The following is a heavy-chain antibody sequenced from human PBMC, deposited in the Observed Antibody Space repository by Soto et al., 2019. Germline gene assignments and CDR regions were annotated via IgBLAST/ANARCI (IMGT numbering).Heavy chain of an antibody. Sequence: QVQLVQSGAEVKKPGSSVKVSCKASGGTFSSYAVSWVRQAPGQGLEWMGGIIPIFGTANYAQKFQGRVRIAGDDAGSTAYMELSSLRSEDTAVYYCAKGHDYVWGSYRYSGLDYWGQGTLVTVSS. D-gene: IGHD3-16*02. J-gene: IGHJ4*02. V-gene: IGHV1-69*01. CDR2: IIPIFGTA. CDR1: GGTFSSYA. CDR3: AKGHDYVWGSYRYSGLDY.